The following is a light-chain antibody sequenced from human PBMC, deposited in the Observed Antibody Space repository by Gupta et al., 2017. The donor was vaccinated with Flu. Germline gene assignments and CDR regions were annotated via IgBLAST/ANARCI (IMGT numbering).Light chain of an antibody. CDR1: KLADQY. CDR2: QDS. CDR3: QAWDSSTAV. V-gene: IGLV3-1*01. J-gene: IGLJ2*01. Sequence: SYELTPPPSVSVSPGQTATITCSGNKLADQYACWYQQKPGQSPLLVIYQDSKRPSGIPERFSGSNSGNTATLTISGTQAGDEADYYCQAWDSSTAVFGGGTKLTVL.